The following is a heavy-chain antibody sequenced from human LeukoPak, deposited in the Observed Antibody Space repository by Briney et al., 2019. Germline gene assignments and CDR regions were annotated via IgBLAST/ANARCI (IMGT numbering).Heavy chain of an antibody. CDR3: ARHGEYYYGSGAPYGMDV. D-gene: IGHD3-10*01. J-gene: IGHJ6*02. CDR2: IYPGDSDT. CDR1: GYSFTSYW. Sequence: GESLKISCKGSGYSFTSYWIGWVRQMPGKGLEWMGIIYPGDSDTRYGPSFQGQVTISADKSISTAYLQWSSLKASDTAMYYCARHGEYYYGSGAPYGMDVWGQGTTVTVSS. V-gene: IGHV5-51*01.